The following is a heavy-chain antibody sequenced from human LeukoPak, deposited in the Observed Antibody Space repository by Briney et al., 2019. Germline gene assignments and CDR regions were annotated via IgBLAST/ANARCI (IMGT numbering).Heavy chain of an antibody. D-gene: IGHD3-22*01. V-gene: IGHV1-69*06. CDR1: GGTFSSYA. J-gene: IGHJ4*02. CDR3: ARDRDYYDSSGYYPLDY. CDR2: IIPIFGTP. Sequence: SVKVSCKTSGGTFSSYAITWVRQAPGQGLEWMGGIIPIFGTPNYAQKFQGRVTITADKSTSTAYMELTRLRSDDTAVYYCARDRDYYDSSGYYPLDYWGQGSLVTVSS.